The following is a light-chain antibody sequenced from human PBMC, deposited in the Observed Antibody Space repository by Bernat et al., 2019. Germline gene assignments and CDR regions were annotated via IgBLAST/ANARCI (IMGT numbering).Light chain of an antibody. CDR2: DVS. J-gene: IGLJ1*01. V-gene: IGLV2-14*03. Sequence: QSALTQPATVSGSPGQSITISCAGTSSDVGGYNSVSWYQQHPGRAPKLMIHDVSNRPSGVSSRFSGSKSGNTASLTISGLQAEDEADYFCSSFTSSSTLYVFGTGTQVTVL. CDR1: SSDVGGYNS. CDR3: SSFTSSSTLYV.